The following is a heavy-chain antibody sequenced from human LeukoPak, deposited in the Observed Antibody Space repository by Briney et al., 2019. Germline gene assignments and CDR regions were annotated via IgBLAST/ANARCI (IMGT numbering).Heavy chain of an antibody. V-gene: IGHV3-23*01. J-gene: IGHJ5*02. D-gene: IGHD1-7*01. Sequence: GGSLRLSCAASGFTFSSYAMSWVRQAPGKGLEWVSSISGSSGTIDYAGSVKGRFIISRDNSKNAQYLQMNSLRPEDTAVYYCAKGRQLLDPWGQGTLVTVSS. CDR1: GFTFSSYA. CDR3: AKGRQLLDP. CDR2: ISGSSGTI.